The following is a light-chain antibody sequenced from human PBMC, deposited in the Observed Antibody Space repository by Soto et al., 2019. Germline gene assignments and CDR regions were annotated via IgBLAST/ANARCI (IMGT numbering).Light chain of an antibody. Sequence: EIVLTQSPATLSLSPGERATLSCRASQSVSSYLAWYQQKPGQAPRLLIYDASNRATGIPARFSGSGSGTDFTLTISSLEPEDFAVYYCQQRSNWPPFFGGGTKVGIK. J-gene: IGKJ4*01. CDR1: QSVSSY. V-gene: IGKV3-11*01. CDR3: QQRSNWPPF. CDR2: DAS.